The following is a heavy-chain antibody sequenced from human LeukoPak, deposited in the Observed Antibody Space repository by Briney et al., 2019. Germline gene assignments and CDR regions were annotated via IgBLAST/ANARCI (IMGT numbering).Heavy chain of an antibody. CDR2: ISSSSSYI. J-gene: IGHJ4*02. CDR1: GFTFSSYS. D-gene: IGHD3-22*01. V-gene: IGHV3-21*01. CDR3: ARDAYYYDSSGYKPVDY. Sequence: GGSLRPSCAASGFTFSSYSMNWVRQAPGKGLEWVSSISSSSSYIYYADSVKGRFTISRDNAKNSLYLQMNSLRAEDTAVYYCARDAYYYDSSGYKPVDYWGQGTLVTVSS.